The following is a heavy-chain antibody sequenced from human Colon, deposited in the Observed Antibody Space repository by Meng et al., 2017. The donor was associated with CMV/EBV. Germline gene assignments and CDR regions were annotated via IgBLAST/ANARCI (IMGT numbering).Heavy chain of an antibody. Sequence: GVLKISCAASGFSVGNNYMNWVRQAPGKGLEWVSVIYDVGNIYYADSVKGRFFISRDSSKNMLYLQMNSLRPEDTALYYCARGAFDWGQGTQVTVSS. CDR3: ARGAFD. V-gene: IGHV3-66*02. CDR2: IYDVGNI. CDR1: GFSVGNNY. J-gene: IGHJ4*02. D-gene: IGHD2/OR15-2a*01.